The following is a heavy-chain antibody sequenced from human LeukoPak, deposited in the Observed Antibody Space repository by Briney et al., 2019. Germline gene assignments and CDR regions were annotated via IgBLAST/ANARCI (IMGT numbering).Heavy chain of an antibody. J-gene: IGHJ5*02. CDR2: ISAYNGNT. V-gene: IGHV1-18*01. CDR1: GYTFTSYG. D-gene: IGHD3-22*01. Sequence: ASVKVSCKASGYTFTSYGISWVRQAPGQGLEWMGWISAYNGNTNYAQKLQGRVTMTTDTSTSTAYMELRSLRSDDTAVYYCARAGNYYDSSGYYYPPGWFDPWGQGTLVTVSS. CDR3: ARAGNYYDSSGYYYPPGWFDP.